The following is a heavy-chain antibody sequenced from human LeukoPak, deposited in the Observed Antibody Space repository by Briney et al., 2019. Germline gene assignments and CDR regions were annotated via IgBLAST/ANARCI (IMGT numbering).Heavy chain of an antibody. CDR3: AKDRGQLVPKYNWFDP. V-gene: IGHV3-23*01. D-gene: IGHD6-6*01. CDR2: ISSSGSST. J-gene: IGHJ5*02. CDR1: GFTFSSYA. Sequence: PGGSLRLSCAASGFTFSSYAMNWVRQAPGKGLVWVSAISSSGSSTYYADSVKGRFTISRDNSKNTLYLQMNSLRAEDTAVYYCAKDRGQLVPKYNWFDPWGRGTLVTVSS.